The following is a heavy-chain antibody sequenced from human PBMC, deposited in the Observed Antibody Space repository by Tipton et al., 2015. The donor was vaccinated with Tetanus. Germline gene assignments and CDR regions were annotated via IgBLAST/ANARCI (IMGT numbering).Heavy chain of an antibody. CDR2: ISGSRLTP. J-gene: IGHJ6*04. CDR1: GFTFSGFL. CDR3: AKEALGVLNL. D-gene: IGHD1-14*01. V-gene: IGHV3-23*01. Sequence: SLRLSCAASGFTFSGFLMNWVRQAPGKGLEWVSGISGSRLTPYYADSVKGRFTISRDNSKNTLSLQLNSLRADDTAIYYCAKEALGVLNLWGKGTTVIVSS.